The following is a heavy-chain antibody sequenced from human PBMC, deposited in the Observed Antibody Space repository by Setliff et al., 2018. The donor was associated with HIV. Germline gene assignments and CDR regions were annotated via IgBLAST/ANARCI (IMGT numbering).Heavy chain of an antibody. J-gene: IGHJ4*02. CDR2: ISYTGNA. V-gene: IGHV4-39*02. CDR3: AREGDGIDY. Sequence: SETLSLTCTVSGGSISSNSYYWGWIRQPPGKGLEWIGSISYTGNAYNTPSLKSRVTISVDASKNQISLKLTSVTAADTATYYCAREGDGIDYWGQGTLVTVS. D-gene: IGHD2-21*02. CDR1: GGSISSNSYY.